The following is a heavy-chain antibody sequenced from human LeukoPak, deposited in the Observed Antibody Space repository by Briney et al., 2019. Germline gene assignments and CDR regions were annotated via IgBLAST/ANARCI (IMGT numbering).Heavy chain of an antibody. CDR2: IRSKAYGGTT. CDR3: TRDEEYGSGSYYNADYYYYMDV. Sequence: GGSLRLSCTASGFTFGDYAMSWVRQAPGKGLEWVGFIRSKAYGGTTEYAASVKGRFTISRDDSKSIAYPQMNSLKTEDTAVYYCTRDEEYGSGSYYNADYYYYMDVWGKGTTVTISS. CDR1: GFTFGDYA. V-gene: IGHV3-49*04. D-gene: IGHD3-10*01. J-gene: IGHJ6*03.